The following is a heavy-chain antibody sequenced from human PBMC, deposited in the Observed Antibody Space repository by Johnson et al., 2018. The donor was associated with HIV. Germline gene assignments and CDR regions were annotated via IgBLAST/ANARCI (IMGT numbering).Heavy chain of an antibody. J-gene: IGHJ3*01. D-gene: IGHD3-10*01. CDR3: TAPLGRFRDLLGACDL. Sequence: VQLVESGGGLVQPGGSLRLSCAASGFTFSPYWMHWVRQAPGQGLVWVSRIISDVSSAIYTDSVTGRFTISRDNTKNTLYLQMNSLKTEDTAVYYCTAPLGRFRDLLGACDLWGQGTMVTVSS. CDR2: IISDVSSA. V-gene: IGHV3-74*02. CDR1: GFTFSPYW.